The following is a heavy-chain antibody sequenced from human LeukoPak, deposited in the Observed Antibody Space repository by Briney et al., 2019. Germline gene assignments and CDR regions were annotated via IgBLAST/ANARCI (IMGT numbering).Heavy chain of an antibody. CDR3: ARDLRFGELLRYYYYGMDV. J-gene: IGHJ6*02. D-gene: IGHD3-10*01. V-gene: IGHV1-18*01. Sequence: GASVKVSCKASGYTFTSYGISWVRQAPGQGLEWMGWISAYNGNTNYAQKLQGRVTMTTDTSTSTAYMELRSLRSDDTAVYYCARDLRFGELLRYYYYGMDVWGQGTTVTVSS. CDR1: GYTFTSYG. CDR2: ISAYNGNT.